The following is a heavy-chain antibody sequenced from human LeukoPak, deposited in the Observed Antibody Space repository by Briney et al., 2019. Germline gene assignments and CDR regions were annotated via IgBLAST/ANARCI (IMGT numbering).Heavy chain of an antibody. CDR2: ISAAGSST. D-gene: IGHD1-26*01. CDR3: AKAGWYSAKNYATYDDAIDI. CDR1: GFTFSNYA. V-gene: IGHV3-23*01. J-gene: IGHJ3*02. Sequence: QPGRSLRLSCAASGFTFSNYAMSWVRQAPRKGLEWVSAISAAGSSTYYVDSVKGRFTISRDNSKNTLYLQMNSLRAEDTALYYCAKAGWYSAKNYATYDDAIDIWGQGTKVTVSS.